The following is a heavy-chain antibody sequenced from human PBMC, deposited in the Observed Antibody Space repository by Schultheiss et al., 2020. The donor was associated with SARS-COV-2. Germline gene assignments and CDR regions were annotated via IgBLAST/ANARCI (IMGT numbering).Heavy chain of an antibody. V-gene: IGHV4-34*01. CDR2: INHSGST. Sequence: SETLSLTCAVYGGSFSGHYWSWIRQPPGKGLEWIGEINHSGSTNYNPSLKSRVTISVDTSKNQFSLKLSSVTAADTAVYYCARGSRTVVVVAATDFDYWGQGTLVTVSS. D-gene: IGHD2-15*01. CDR3: ARGSRTVVVVAATDFDY. J-gene: IGHJ4*02. CDR1: GGSFSGHY.